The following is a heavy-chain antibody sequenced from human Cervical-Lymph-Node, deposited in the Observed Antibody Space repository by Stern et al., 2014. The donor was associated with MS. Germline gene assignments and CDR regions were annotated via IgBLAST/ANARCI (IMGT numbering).Heavy chain of an antibody. V-gene: IGHV5-51*01. J-gene: IGHJ6*02. CDR3: ARLLGPTTGGYGMDV. CDR1: GYSFSSHW. Sequence: EVQLVESGAEVKKPGESLKISCKGSGYSFSSHWIGWVRLMPGKGLEWMGIIYPGDSDTKYSPSLQGQVTISADRSISTAFLQWSSLKASDTAMYYCARLLGPTTGGYGMDVWGQGTTVTVSS. D-gene: IGHD2-8*02. CDR2: IYPGDSDT.